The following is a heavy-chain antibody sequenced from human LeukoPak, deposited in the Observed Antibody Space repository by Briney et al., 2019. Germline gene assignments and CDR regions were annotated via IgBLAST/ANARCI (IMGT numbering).Heavy chain of an antibody. CDR2: NSSSGGIK. CDR3: ARQTYYYDSSDYYYMGGFDY. Sequence: TAGGSLRLSCAAAGFSFSDNYMSWIRQAPGKGREWVSYNSSSGGIKYYADSVKGRFTISRDNAKNSLYLQMNSLRAEDTAVYYCARQTYYYDSSDYYYMGGFDYWGQGTLVTVSS. V-gene: IGHV3-11*01. J-gene: IGHJ4*02. CDR1: GFSFSDNY. D-gene: IGHD3-22*01.